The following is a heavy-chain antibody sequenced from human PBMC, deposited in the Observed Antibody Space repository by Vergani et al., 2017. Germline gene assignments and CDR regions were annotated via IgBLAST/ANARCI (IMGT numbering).Heavy chain of an antibody. CDR2: ISPQNGGT. CDR3: VRGGTFYWLST. D-gene: IGHD3-9*01. J-gene: IGHJ5*02. V-gene: IGHV1-2*02. CDR1: GYYFTDNY. Sequence: QVQLVQSGAEVKKPGAAVKVSCKASGYYFTDNYLHWVRQAPEKGLEWMGRISPQNGGTQYAEKFKGRVTRAKDTSITTAYRELTSLTSDYTAVYYCVRGGTFYWLSTWGQGTLVTVSS.